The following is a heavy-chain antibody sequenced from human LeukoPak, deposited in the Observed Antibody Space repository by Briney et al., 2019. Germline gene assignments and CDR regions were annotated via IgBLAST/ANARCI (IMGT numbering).Heavy chain of an antibody. CDR3: AGGLRFLEYV. CDR2: IKQDGSEK. J-gene: IGHJ6*02. Sequence: GGSLRLSCAVSGFTFSNYWMSWVRQAPGKGLEWVAYIKQDGSEKYYVDSVKGRFTISRDNAKNSLYLQMNSLRAEDTAVYYCAGGLRFLEYVWGQGTAVTVSS. D-gene: IGHD3-3*01. V-gene: IGHV3-7*01. CDR1: GFTFSNYW.